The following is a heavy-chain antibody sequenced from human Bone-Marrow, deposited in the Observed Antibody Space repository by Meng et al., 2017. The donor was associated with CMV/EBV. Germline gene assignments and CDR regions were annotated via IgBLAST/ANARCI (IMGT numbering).Heavy chain of an antibody. CDR2: TKTKTYNYNT. D-gene: IGHD3-10*01. CDR1: GFTFSDHY. J-gene: IGHJ4*01. Sequence: GSLRLSCAASGFTFSDHYMDWFRQAPGKGLQWISRTKTKTYNYNTQYAASVEGRFTVSRDDSKNSLYLQMNSLKTDDTAVYYCGRDSMQGGGFDYWGPGPLVTVSS. V-gene: IGHV3-72*01. CDR3: GRDSMQGGGFDY.